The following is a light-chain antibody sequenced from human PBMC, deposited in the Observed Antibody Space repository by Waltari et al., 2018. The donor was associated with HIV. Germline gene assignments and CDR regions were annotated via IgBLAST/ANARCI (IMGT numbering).Light chain of an antibody. CDR3: QSADSGGTWDVV. V-gene: IGLV3-25*03. J-gene: IGLJ2*01. CDR2: KDN. Sequence: SYELTQLPSVSVSPGQTARITCSGDALAKQYAYWYQQKPGQAPVLMISKDNERPSGTPARVSGSSSGTTVTLTISGVQAEDEADDYCQSADSGGTWDVVFGGGTKLTVL. CDR1: ALAKQY.